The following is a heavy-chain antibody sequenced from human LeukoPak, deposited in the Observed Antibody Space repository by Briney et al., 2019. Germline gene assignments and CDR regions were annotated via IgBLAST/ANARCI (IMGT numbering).Heavy chain of an antibody. CDR2: IYTSGST. CDR1: GGSISSRNYY. CDR3: ARVPSGWYYFDY. Sequence: SETLSLTCNVSGGSISSRNYYWSWIRQPAGKGLEYIGRIYTSGSTNYNPSLKSRVTISVDTSKNQFSLKLTPVTAADTAVYFCARVPSGWYYFDYWGQGTLVTVSS. D-gene: IGHD6-19*01. J-gene: IGHJ4*02. V-gene: IGHV4-61*02.